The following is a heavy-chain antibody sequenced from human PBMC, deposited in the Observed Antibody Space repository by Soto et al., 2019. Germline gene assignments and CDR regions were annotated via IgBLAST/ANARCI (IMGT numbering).Heavy chain of an antibody. Sequence: EVQLLESGGGLVQPGGSLRLSCAASGFTFSSYAMSWVRQAPGKGLEWVSAISGSGGGTYYADSEKGRFTISRDNSKNTLYLQMNSLRAEDTAVYYCAKDGYGSNYYYHLDVWGKGTTVTVSS. D-gene: IGHD6-13*01. V-gene: IGHV3-23*01. CDR2: ISGSGGGT. CDR3: AKDGYGSNYYYHLDV. J-gene: IGHJ6*03. CDR1: GFTFSSYA.